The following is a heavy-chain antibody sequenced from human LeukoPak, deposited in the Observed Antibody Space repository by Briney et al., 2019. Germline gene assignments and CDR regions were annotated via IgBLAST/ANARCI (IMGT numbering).Heavy chain of an antibody. V-gene: IGHV3-30*03. CDR2: ISLDGSSQ. J-gene: IGHJ4*02. CDR1: GFTFNQYG. D-gene: IGHD2/OR15-2a*01. CDR3: TRAWVYDDH. Sequence: PGRSLRLSCAASGFTFNQYGMHWVRQAPGKGLEWVALISLDGSSQYYADSVKGRFTISRDNFKNTLYLQMNSLRAEDTAVYYCTRAWVYDDHWGQGTLVTVSS.